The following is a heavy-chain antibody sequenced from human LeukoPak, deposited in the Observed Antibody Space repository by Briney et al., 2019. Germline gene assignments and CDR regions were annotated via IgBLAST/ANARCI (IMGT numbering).Heavy chain of an antibody. CDR2: ISAYNGNT. V-gene: IGHV1-18*01. Sequence: ASVKVSCTASGYTFTSYGISWVRQAPGQGLEWMGWISAYNGNTNYAQKLQGRVTMTTDTSTSTAYMELRSLRSDDTAVYYCAREFRGSGYYSADYWGQGTLVTVSS. J-gene: IGHJ4*02. CDR1: GYTFTSYG. D-gene: IGHD3-22*01. CDR3: AREFRGSGYYSADY.